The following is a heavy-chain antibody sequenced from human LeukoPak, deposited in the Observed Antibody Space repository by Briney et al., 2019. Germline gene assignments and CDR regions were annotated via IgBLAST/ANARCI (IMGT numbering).Heavy chain of an antibody. J-gene: IGHJ3*02. CDR1: GFTFSSHS. CDR3: AKDFGSYDYVWGSHRLGAFDI. D-gene: IGHD3-16*02. Sequence: GGSLRLSCAASGFTFSSHSMNWVRQAPGKGLEWVAVISYDGSNKYYADSVKGRFTISRDNSKNTLYLQMNSLRAEDTAIYYCAKDFGSYDYVWGSHRLGAFDIWGQGTLVTVSS. CDR2: ISYDGSNK. V-gene: IGHV3-30*18.